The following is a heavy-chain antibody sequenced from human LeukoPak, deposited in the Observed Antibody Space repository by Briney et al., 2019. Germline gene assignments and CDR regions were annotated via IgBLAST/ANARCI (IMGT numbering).Heavy chain of an antibody. D-gene: IGHD4-23*01. CDR1: GGSFSGYY. CDR2: INHRGST. V-gene: IGHV4-34*01. Sequence: SETLSLTCAVYGGSFSGYYWSWIRQPPGKGLEWIGEINHRGSTNYNPSLKSRVTISVDTSKNQFSLKLSSVTAADTAVYYCARDGGNSPLDYWGQGTLVTVSS. J-gene: IGHJ4*02. CDR3: ARDGGNSPLDY.